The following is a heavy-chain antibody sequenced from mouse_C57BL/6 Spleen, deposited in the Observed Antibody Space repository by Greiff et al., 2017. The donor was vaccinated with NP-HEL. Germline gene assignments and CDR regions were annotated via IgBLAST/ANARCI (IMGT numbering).Heavy chain of an antibody. CDR1: GYTFTDHT. D-gene: IGHD1-1*01. CDR3: SSDYYGSSYEGDY. J-gene: IGHJ2*01. Sequence: VQLQQSDAELVKPGASVKISCKVSGYTFTDHTIHWMKQRPEQGLEWIGYIYPRDGSTKYNEKFKGKATLTADKSSSTAYMQLNSLTSEDSAVYFCSSDYYGSSYEGDYWGQGTTLTVSS. CDR2: IYPRDGST. V-gene: IGHV1-78*01.